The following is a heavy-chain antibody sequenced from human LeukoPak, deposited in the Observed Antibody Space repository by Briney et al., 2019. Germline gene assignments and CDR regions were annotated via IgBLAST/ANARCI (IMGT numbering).Heavy chain of an antibody. CDR1: GFTFSSYS. V-gene: IGHV3-21*01. D-gene: IGHD3-9*01. J-gene: IGHJ4*02. CDR3: VKGSYYNILTGYYKARRGFDY. Sequence: GGSLRLSCAASGFTFSSYSMNWVRQAPGKGLEWVSSIISSSSYIYYADSVKGRFTISRDNAKNSLYLQMNSLRAEDTAVYYCVKGSYYNILTGYYKARRGFDYWGQGTLVTVSS. CDR2: IISSSSYI.